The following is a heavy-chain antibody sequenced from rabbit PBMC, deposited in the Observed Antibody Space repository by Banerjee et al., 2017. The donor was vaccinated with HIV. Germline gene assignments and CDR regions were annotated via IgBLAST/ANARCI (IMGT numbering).Heavy chain of an antibody. D-gene: IGHD1-1*01. Sequence: QEQLEESGGDLVKPGASLTLTCTASGFSFSNKYVMCWVRQAPGKGLEWIGCVNTSSGNTYYASWAKGRFTISKPSSTTVTLQMTNLTAADTATYFCARGGYPSDVGLNLWGQGTLVTVS. CDR3: ARGGYPSDVGLNL. J-gene: IGHJ4*01. V-gene: IGHV1S45*01. CDR1: GFSFSNKYV. CDR2: VNTSSGNT.